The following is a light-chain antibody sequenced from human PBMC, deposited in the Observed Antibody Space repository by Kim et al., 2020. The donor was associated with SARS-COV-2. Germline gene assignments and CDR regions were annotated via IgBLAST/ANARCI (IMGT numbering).Light chain of an antibody. CDR1: KLGDKY. J-gene: IGLJ2*01. CDR3: QAWDSSTVV. Sequence: SVSTGQTARITCAGDKLGDKYACWYQQKPGQSPVLVIYQDSKRPSGIPERFSGSNSGNTATLTISGTQAMDEADYYCQAWDSSTVVFGGGTQLTVL. V-gene: IGLV3-1*01. CDR2: QDS.